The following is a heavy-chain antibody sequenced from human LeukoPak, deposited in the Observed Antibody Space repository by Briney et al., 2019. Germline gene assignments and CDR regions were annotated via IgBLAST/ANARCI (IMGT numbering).Heavy chain of an antibody. D-gene: IGHD5-24*01. CDR2: ISGSGGST. V-gene: IGHV3-23*01. J-gene: IGHJ4*02. Sequence: PGGSLRLSCAASGFTFSSYAMSWVRQAPGKGLEWVSAISGSGGSTYYADSVKGRFTISRDNSKNTLYLQMNSLRAEDTAVYYCARVEMATMSKDYWGQGTLVTVSS. CDR3: ARVEMATMSKDY. CDR1: GFTFSSYA.